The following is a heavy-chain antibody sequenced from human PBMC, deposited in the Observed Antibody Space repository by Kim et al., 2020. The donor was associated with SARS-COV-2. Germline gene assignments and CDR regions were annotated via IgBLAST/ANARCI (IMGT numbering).Heavy chain of an antibody. V-gene: IGHV1-2*06. CDR3: ASSTIFGVVSAFDI. CDR1: GYTFTGYY. D-gene: IGHD3-3*01. CDR2: INPNSGGT. Sequence: ASVKVSCKASGYTFTGYYMHWVRQAPGQGLEWMGRINPNSGGTNYAQKFQGRVTMTRDTSISTAYMELSRLRSDDTAVYYCASSTIFGVVSAFDIWGQGTMVTVSS. J-gene: IGHJ3*02.